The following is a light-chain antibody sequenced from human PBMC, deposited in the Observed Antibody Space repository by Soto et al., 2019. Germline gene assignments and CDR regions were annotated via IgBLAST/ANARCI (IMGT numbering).Light chain of an antibody. V-gene: IGKV1-33*01. Sequence: DIQMTQSPSSLSASLGDRVTITCLASQDISNYLNWYQQKPGKAPNILIFDASNLETGVPSRFSGSGSGTDFTFTISSLQPEDLATYYCQQYDNLPLTFGGGTKVEIK. J-gene: IGKJ4*01. CDR1: QDISNY. CDR3: QQYDNLPLT. CDR2: DAS.